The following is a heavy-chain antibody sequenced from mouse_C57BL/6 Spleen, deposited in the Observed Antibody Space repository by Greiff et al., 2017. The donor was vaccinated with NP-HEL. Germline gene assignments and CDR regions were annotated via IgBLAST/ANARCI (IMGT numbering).Heavy chain of an antibody. J-gene: IGHJ4*01. CDR3: ARGSYDYDAMDY. V-gene: IGHV5-17*01. CDR2: ISSGSSTI. Sequence: EVKLMESGGGLVKPGGSLKLSCAASGFTFSDYGLHWVRQAPEKGLEWVAYISSGSSTIYYADTVKGRFTISRDNAKNTLFLQRTSLRSEDTAMYYCARGSYDYDAMDYWGQGTSVTVSS. CDR1: GFTFSDYG.